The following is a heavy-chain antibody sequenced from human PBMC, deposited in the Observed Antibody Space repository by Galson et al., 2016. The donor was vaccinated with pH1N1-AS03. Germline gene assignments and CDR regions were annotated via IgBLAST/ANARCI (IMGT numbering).Heavy chain of an antibody. CDR3: AKKFYYDSSGHHLDVADV. J-gene: IGHJ3*01. Sequence: SLRLSCAASGFTFSNYAMTWVRQAPGKGLEWVSSISGSGGGTNSADSVRDRFSISRDNSKNTLFLQMNRLRADDTAVYYCAKKFYYDSSGHHLDVADVWGQGTAVTVSS. V-gene: IGHV3-23*01. CDR2: ISGSGGGT. CDR1: GFTFSNYA. D-gene: IGHD3-22*01.